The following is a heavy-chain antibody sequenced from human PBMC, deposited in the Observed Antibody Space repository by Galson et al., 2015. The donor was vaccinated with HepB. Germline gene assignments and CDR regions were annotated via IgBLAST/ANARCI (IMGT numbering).Heavy chain of an antibody. J-gene: IGHJ3*02. D-gene: IGHD2-8*01. CDR1: GFTFSDSV. Sequence: SLRLSCAASGFTFSDSVIHWVRQAPGRGLEWVGRIRDRANSYATSYAASVKGRFIISRDDPKKTAYLQMNSLKVEDTAVYYCTRGLIYDAFDIWGQGTMVTVSS. V-gene: IGHV3-73*01. CDR2: IRDRANSYAT. CDR3: TRGLIYDAFDI.